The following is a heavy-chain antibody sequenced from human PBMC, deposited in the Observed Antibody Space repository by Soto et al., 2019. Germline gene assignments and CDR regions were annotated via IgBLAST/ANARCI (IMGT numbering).Heavy chain of an antibody. CDR2: IKEDGSGT. D-gene: IGHD3-16*01. CDR1: GFSFSNYW. J-gene: IGHJ6*04. Sequence: EVQVVESGGGLVQPGGSLRLSCAASGFSFSNYWMAWVRQAPGQGLEWVANIKEDGSGTQYADSVKGRFTISRDNGKNSQYLQMNSLRAEDTAVYYCARDQGGALDVWGKGTTVTVSS. V-gene: IGHV3-7*01. CDR3: ARDQGGALDV.